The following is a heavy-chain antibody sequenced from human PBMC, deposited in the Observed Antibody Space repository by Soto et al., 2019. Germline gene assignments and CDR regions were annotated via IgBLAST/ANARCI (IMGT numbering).Heavy chain of an antibody. CDR2: TCLGTGPG. J-gene: IGHJ4*02. V-gene: IGHV1-69*06. Sequence: SVKVSCKASGGSLSTNPISWVRQAPGQGLEWMGGTCLGTGPGNHAQKFKGRLTVTADKSPSTVSGDWTNLSFEDTAVYYCARRDSGGFYHYFDSWAQRTVDSVPS. CDR3: ARRDSGGFYHYFDS. CDR1: GGSLSTNP. D-gene: IGHD2-15*01.